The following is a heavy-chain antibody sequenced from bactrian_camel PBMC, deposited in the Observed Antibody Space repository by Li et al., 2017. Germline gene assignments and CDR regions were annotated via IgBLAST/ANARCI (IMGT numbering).Heavy chain of an antibody. D-gene: IGHD2*01. J-gene: IGHJ7*01. V-gene: IGHV3S31*01. CDR2: INSGGGST. CDR1: GFTFSNYA. Sequence: VQLVESGGGLVQPGGSLRLSCAASGFTFSNYAMSWVRQAPGKGLEWVSVINSGGGSTYYADSVKGRFTISRDNAKNTLNLQLNSLKTEDTAMYYCAREMVVPGWGSYGGMDYWAQGTQVTVS.